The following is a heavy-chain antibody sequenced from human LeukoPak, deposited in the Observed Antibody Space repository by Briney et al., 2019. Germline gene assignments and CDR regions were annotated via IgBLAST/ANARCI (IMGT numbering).Heavy chain of an antibody. V-gene: IGHV1-69*13. J-gene: IGHJ5*02. Sequence: GASVKVSCKASGYTFTSYAMNWVRQAPGQGLEWMGGIIPIFGTANYAQKFQGRVTITADESTSTAYMELSSLRSEDTAVYYCARDLYYYDSSGYSTNWFDPWGQGTLVTVSS. CDR2: IIPIFGTA. D-gene: IGHD3-22*01. CDR1: GYTFTSYA. CDR3: ARDLYYYDSSGYSTNWFDP.